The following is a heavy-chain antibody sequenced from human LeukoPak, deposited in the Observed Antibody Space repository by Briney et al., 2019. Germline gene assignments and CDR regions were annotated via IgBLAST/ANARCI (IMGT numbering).Heavy chain of an antibody. J-gene: IGHJ4*02. CDR2: INVNGAAM. D-gene: IGHD6-13*01. V-gene: IGHV3-11*01. CDR1: GFSFKDYY. CDR3: ARGPRILAAGSYYFDY. Sequence: GGSLRLFCAASGFSFKDYYFSWIRQAPGKGLEWVSFINVNGAAMYYADSVKGRFTISRDNAKNSIYLEMNSLRAEDTAVYYCARGPRILAAGSYYFDYWGQGSLVTVSS.